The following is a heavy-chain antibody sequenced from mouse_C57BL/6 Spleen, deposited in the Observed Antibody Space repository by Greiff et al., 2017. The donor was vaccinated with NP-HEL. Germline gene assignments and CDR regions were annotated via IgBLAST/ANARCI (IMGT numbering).Heavy chain of an antibody. D-gene: IGHD4-1*01. CDR1: GYTFTSYW. CDR3: ARLELGQYYFDY. J-gene: IGHJ2*01. Sequence: VQLQQPGAELVMPGASVKLSCKASGYTFTSYWMHWVKQRPGQGLEWIGEIDPSDSYTNYNQKFKGKSTLTVDKSSSTAYMQLSSLTSEDSAVYYCARLELGQYYFDYWGQGTTLTVSS. V-gene: IGHV1-69*01. CDR2: IDPSDSYT.